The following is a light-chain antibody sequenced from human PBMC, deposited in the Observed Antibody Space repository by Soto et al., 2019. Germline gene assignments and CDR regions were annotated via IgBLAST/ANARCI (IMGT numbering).Light chain of an antibody. CDR3: QQARSFPTT. Sequence: DIQMTQSPSSVSASVGDRVTLTCRASQSISSWLAWYQQKPGKAPKLLIFATSKLQSGVPSRFSGRGSGTEFTLTINNLQPEDFAIYYCQQARSFPTTFGQGTRLEIK. CDR1: QSISSW. J-gene: IGKJ5*01. V-gene: IGKV1-12*01. CDR2: ATS.